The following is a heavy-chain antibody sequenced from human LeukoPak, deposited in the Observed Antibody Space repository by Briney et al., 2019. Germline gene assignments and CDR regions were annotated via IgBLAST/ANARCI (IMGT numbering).Heavy chain of an antibody. CDR1: GFTCSSYW. CDR2: IKQDGSEK. V-gene: IGHV3-7*01. Sequence: GGSLRLSCAASGFTCSSYWMSWVRQAPGKGLEWVANIKQDGSEKYYVDSVKGRFTISRDNAKNSLYLQMNSLRAEDTAVYYCARLKLLWSNYFDYWGQGTLVTVSS. J-gene: IGHJ4*02. CDR3: ARLKLLWSNYFDY. D-gene: IGHD2-2*01.